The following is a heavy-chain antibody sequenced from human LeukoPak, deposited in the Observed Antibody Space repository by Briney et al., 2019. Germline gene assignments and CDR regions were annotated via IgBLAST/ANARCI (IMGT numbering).Heavy chain of an antibody. V-gene: IGHV3-48*03. D-gene: IGHD3-10*02. Sequence: GGSLRLSCTTSAFAFSNYEMHWVRQAPGKGLEWVSYISTVGSTIYYADSVKGRFTISRDNAKNSLYLQMNSLRAEDTAVYYCAELGITMIGGVWGKGTTVTISS. CDR2: ISTVGSTI. J-gene: IGHJ6*04. CDR3: AELGITMIGGV. CDR1: AFAFSNYE.